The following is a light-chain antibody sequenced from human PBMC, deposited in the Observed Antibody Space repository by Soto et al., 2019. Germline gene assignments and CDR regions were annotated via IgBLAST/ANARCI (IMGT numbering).Light chain of an antibody. J-gene: IGLJ3*02. V-gene: IGLV3-21*04. Sequence: SYVVTQPPSVSVAPGQTATLTCGGANIGRESVHWYQRRPGQAPVLVIYYDTDRPSGIPERFSGSKSGNTATLTISRVEAVDEADYYCQVWDRTSDHVVFGEGTKLPLL. CDR3: QVWDRTSDHVV. CDR1: NIGRES. CDR2: YDT.